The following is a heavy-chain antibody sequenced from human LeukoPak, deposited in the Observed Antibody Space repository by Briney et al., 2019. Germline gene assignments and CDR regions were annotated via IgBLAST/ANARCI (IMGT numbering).Heavy chain of an antibody. D-gene: IGHD2-15*01. CDR3: ARRDCSGGRCYLDY. V-gene: IGHV3-74*01. CDR1: GFTFSNYW. CDR2: INSDGSST. J-gene: IGHJ4*02. Sequence: GGSLRLSCAASGFTFSNYWMHWVRQAPGKGLVWVSRINSDGSSTIYADSVKGRLTISRDNAKNTLYLQMNSLRDEDTAVYYCARRDCSGGRCYLDYWGQGTLVTVSS.